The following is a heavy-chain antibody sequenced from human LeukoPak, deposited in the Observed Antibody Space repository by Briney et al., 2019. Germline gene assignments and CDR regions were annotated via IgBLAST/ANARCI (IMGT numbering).Heavy chain of an antibody. J-gene: IGHJ4*02. CDR1: GYTFTGYY. CDR3: ARGGEYSSRECDY. D-gene: IGHD6-13*01. V-gene: IGHV1-2*02. CDR2: INPNSGGT. Sequence: ASVKVSCKASGYTFTGYYMHWVRQAPGQGLEWMGWINPNSGGTNYAQKFQGRVTMTRDTSISTAYMELSRLRSDNTAVYYCARGGEYSSRECDYWGQGTLVTVSS.